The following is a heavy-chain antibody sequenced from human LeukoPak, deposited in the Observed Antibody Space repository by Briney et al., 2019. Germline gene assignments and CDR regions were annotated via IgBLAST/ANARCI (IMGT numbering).Heavy chain of an antibody. CDR2: IRYDGSNK. CDR1: GFTFSSYG. CDR3: AKDYPTPELGFDY. Sequence: GGSLRLSCAASGFTFSSYGMHWVRQAPGKGLEWVAFIRYDGSNKYYADSVKGRFTISRDNSKNTLYLQMNSLRAEDTAVYYCAKDYPTPELGFDYWGQGTLVTVSS. J-gene: IGHJ4*02. V-gene: IGHV3-30*02. D-gene: IGHD1-14*01.